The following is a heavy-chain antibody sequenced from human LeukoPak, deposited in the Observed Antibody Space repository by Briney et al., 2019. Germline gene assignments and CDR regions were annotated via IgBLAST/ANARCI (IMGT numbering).Heavy chain of an antibody. V-gene: IGHV6-1*01. CDR1: GDSVSSNSAA. D-gene: IGHD6-13*01. J-gene: IGHJ5*02. Sequence: SQTLSLTCAISGDSVSSNSAAWNWIRQSPSRGLEWLGRTYYRSKWYNDYAVSVKSRITINPDTSKNQFSLQLNSVTPEDTAVYYCARGDQQQLDYHRLTETWFDPWGQGTLVTVSS. CDR3: ARGDQQQLDYHRLTETWFDP. CDR2: TYYRSKWYN.